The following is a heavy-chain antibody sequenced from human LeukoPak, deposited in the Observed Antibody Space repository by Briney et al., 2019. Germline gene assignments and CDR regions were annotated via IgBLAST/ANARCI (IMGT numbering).Heavy chain of an antibody. D-gene: IGHD6-19*01. J-gene: IGHJ5*02. CDR2: IYYSGST. V-gene: IGHV4-59*08. CDR1: GGSISSYY. Sequence: TSETLSLTCTVSGGSISSYYWSWIRQPPGKGLEWIGYIYYSGSTNYNPSLKSRVTISVDTSKNQFSLKLTSVTAADTPVYYCARAVNSSGLTGFDRWGQGTLVTVSS. CDR3: ARAVNSSGLTGFDR.